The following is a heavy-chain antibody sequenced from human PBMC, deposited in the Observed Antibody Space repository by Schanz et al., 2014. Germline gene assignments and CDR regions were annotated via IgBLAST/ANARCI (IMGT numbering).Heavy chain of an antibody. V-gene: IGHV1-2*06. J-gene: IGHJ4*02. CDR2: INPNSGGT. CDR3: ARDGGGD. CDR1: GYTFTSYD. Sequence: QVQLVQSGAEVKKPGASVKVSCKASGYTFTSYDITWVRQAPGQGLEWMGRINPNSGGTDYAQKFQGRVTMTRDTSISTAYMELSRPTSDDTAVYYCARDGGGDWGQGTLVTVSS.